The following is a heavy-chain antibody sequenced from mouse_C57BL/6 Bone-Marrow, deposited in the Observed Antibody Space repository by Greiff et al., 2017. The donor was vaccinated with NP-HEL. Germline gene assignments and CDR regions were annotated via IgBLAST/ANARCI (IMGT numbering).Heavy chain of an antibody. J-gene: IGHJ1*03. D-gene: IGHD2-1*01. Sequence: VHLQQSVAELVRPGASVKLSCTASGFNIKNTYMHWVKQRPEQGLEWIGRIDPANGNTKYAPKFQGKATITADTSSNTAYLQLSSLTYKDTAITKLSATKNEYLDVWGTGTTVTVPS. V-gene: IGHV14-3*01. CDR2: IDPANGNT. CDR1: GFNIKNTY. CDR3: SATKNEYLDV.